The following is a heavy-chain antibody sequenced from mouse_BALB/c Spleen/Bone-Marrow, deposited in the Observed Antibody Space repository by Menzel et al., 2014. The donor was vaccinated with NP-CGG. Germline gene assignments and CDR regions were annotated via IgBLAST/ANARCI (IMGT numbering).Heavy chain of an antibody. CDR3: ARWEYYAMDY. D-gene: IGHD4-1*01. CDR1: GFNIKDTY. J-gene: IGHJ4*01. CDR2: IDPANGNT. Sequence: VQLQQSGAELVKPGPSVKLSCTASGFNIKDTYMHWVKQRPEQGLEWIGRIDPANGNTKYDPKFQGKATITADTSSNTAYLPLSSLTSEDTAVYYCARWEYYAMDYWGQGTSVTVSS. V-gene: IGHV14-3*02.